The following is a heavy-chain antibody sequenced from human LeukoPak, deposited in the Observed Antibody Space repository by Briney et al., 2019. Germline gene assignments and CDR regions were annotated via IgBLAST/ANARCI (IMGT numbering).Heavy chain of an antibody. CDR2: IYYSGST. CDR3: ASAPGYDSSGPTGGFDY. Sequence: SAALSLSYAVSGGLISISTYYWGWIRRPPGKGLEWIGTIYYSGSTYYNPSLKSRVTISVDTSKNPFSLKLSSVTAADTAVYYCASAPGYDSSGPTGGFDYWGQGTLVTVSS. CDR1: GGLISISTYY. D-gene: IGHD3-22*01. J-gene: IGHJ4*02. V-gene: IGHV4-39*07.